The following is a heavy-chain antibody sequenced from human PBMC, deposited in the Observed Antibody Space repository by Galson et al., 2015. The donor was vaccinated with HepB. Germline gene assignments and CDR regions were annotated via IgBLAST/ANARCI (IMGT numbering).Heavy chain of an antibody. CDR2: TYYRSKSYT. J-gene: IGHJ4*02. CDR3: ARGPATFDF. V-gene: IGHV6-1*01. CDR1: GDSVSSNSVA. Sequence: CAISGDSVSSNSVAWNWIRQSPSRGLEWLGRTYYRSKSYTDYAVSVKGRITVNPDTSKNQFSLQLDSMTPEDTAVYYCARGPATFDFWGQGTLVTVSS.